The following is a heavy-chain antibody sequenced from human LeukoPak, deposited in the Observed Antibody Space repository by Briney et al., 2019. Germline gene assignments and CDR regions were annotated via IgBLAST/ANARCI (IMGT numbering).Heavy chain of an antibody. Sequence: ASETLSLTCTVSGDSISSGAYYWSWIRQQPGKGLEWIGNIYYSRSTKYNPSLKSRVTISVDTSKNQFSLNLRSVTAADTAVYYCARWYYDSSGYRYFDYWGQGTLVTVSS. CDR2: IYYSRST. D-gene: IGHD3-22*01. CDR3: ARWYYDSSGYRYFDY. V-gene: IGHV4-31*03. J-gene: IGHJ4*02. CDR1: GDSISSGAYY.